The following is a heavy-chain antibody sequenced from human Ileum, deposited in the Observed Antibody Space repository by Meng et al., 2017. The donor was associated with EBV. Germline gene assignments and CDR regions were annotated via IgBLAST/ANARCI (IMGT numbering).Heavy chain of an antibody. J-gene: IGHJ4*02. D-gene: IGHD1-26*01. CDR1: GGSIGGDYG. CDR3: VRGGTYYLSY. Sequence: ALLHEWGRGLVMTSGCRSLPWALAGGSIGGDYGWSWLRQAPEKGLEWIGEMYPTGPTYYNPSLKGRVSISIDKSKNQLSLKLNSVTAADTAVYYCVRGGTYYLSYWGQGSLVTVSS. CDR2: MYPTGPT. V-gene: IGHV4-4*02.